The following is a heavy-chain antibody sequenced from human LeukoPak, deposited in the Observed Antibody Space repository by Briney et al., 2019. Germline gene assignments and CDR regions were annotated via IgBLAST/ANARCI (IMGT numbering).Heavy chain of an antibody. CDR1: GFTLSDYY. CDR3: ARRRDFIDY. D-gene: IGHD3/OR15-3a*01. CDR2: SSSSGSTI. V-gene: IGHV3-11*01. J-gene: IGHJ4*02. Sequence: GGSLRLSCAASGFTLSDYYMSWIRQAPGKGLEWVSYSSSSGSTIYYADSVKGRFAISRDNAKNSLHLQMNSLRAEDTAVYYCARRRDFIDYWGQGTLVTVSS.